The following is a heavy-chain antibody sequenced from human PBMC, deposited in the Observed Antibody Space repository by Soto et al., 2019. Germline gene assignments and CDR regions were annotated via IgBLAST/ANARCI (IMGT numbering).Heavy chain of an antibody. J-gene: IGHJ6*02. D-gene: IGHD3-3*01. V-gene: IGHV1-46*01. CDR3: ARDDLYYDFWSGYSYGMDV. CDR1: GYTFTSYY. Sequence: TSVKVSCKESGYTFTSYYMHWVRQAPGQGLEWMGIINPSGGSTSYAQKFQGRVTMTRDTSTSTVYMELSSLRSEDTAVYYCARDDLYYDFWSGYSYGMDVWGQGTTVTVSS. CDR2: INPSGGST.